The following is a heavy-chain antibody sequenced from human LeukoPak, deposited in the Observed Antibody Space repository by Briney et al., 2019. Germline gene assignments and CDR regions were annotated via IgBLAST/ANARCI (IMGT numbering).Heavy chain of an antibody. CDR1: GFTVITND. D-gene: IGHD6-13*01. CDR2: LYSDGNT. CDR3: AKDRGLYSSSLYFDY. V-gene: IGHV3-53*05. J-gene: IGHJ4*02. Sequence: PGGSLRLSCAASGFTVITNDMTWVRQAPGKGLEWVSVLYSDGNTKYADSVQGRFTISRDNSKNTLYLQMNSLRAEDTAVYYCAKDRGLYSSSLYFDYWGQGTLVTVSS.